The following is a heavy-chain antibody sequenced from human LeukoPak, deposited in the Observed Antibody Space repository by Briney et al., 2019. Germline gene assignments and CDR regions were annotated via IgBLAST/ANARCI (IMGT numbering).Heavy chain of an antibody. Sequence: GGSLRLSCTVSGFTVSTNSMSWVRQAPGKGLEWVSAISGSGGSTYYADSVKGRFTISRDNSKNTLYLQMNSLRAEDTAVYYCAKDRRDYGDYPRELWGQGTLVTVSS. CDR1: GFTVSTNS. J-gene: IGHJ4*02. CDR2: ISGSGGST. CDR3: AKDRRDYGDYPREL. D-gene: IGHD4-17*01. V-gene: IGHV3-23*01.